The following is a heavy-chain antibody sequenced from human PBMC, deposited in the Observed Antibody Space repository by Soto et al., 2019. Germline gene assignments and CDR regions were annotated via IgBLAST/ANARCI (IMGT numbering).Heavy chain of an antibody. CDR2: INPNSGGT. V-gene: IGHV1-2*02. CDR1: GYTFTGYY. D-gene: IGHD3-22*01. CDR3: ARGHYDSSAYRWFDP. Sequence: ASVKVSCKASGYTFTGYYMHWVRQAPGQGLEWMGWINPNSGGTNYAQKFQGRVTMTRDTSNSTAYMELSRLRSDDTAVYYCARGHYDSSAYRWFDPWGQGTLVTVSS. J-gene: IGHJ5*02.